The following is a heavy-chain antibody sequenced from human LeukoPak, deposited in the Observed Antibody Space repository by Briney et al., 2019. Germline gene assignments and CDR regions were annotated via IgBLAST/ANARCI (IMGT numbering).Heavy chain of an antibody. CDR3: AKTGNPATGDY. Sequence: PGGSLRLSCAASGFTFSTYAMNWVRQAPGKGLEWVSVIYSGGFTYYADPVKGRFTISRDNSKNTLYLQMNSLRAEDTAVYYCAKTGNPATGDYWGQGTLVTVSS. J-gene: IGHJ4*02. CDR2: IYSGGFT. CDR1: GFTFSTYA. V-gene: IGHV3-23*03. D-gene: IGHD1-1*01.